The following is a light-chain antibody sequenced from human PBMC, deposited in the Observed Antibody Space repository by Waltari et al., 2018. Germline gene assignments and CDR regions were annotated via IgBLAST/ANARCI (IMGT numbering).Light chain of an antibody. J-gene: IGKJ1*01. CDR2: AAS. CDR1: QGISSY. CDR3: QQYYSYPRT. Sequence: AIRITQSPSSLSASTGDRVPIPCRASQGISSYLAWYQQKPGKAPKLLIYAASTLQSGVPSRFSGSGSGTDFTLTISCLQSEDFATYYCQQYYSYPRTFGQGTKVEIK. V-gene: IGKV1-8*01.